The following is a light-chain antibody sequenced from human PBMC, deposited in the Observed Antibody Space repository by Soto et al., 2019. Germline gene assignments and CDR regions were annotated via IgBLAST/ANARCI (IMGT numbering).Light chain of an antibody. V-gene: IGKV3-15*01. Sequence: EIVMTQSPASLSVSPGEGASLSCGASQTVASNVAWYQQKPGQGPRLLIHGASTRAAGVPARFSGSGSGTDFTLTISSLQSEDFAVYHRQQYHNWPPQYTFGQGTKLQIK. CDR2: GAS. J-gene: IGKJ2*01. CDR3: QQYHNWPPQYT. CDR1: QTVASN.